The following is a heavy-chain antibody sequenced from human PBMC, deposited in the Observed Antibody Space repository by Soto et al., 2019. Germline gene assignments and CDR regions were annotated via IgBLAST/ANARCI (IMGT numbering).Heavy chain of an antibody. CDR3: AKEGFCNGGTCYVQH. D-gene: IGHD2-15*01. V-gene: IGHV3-9*01. CDR1: GFTFDDYA. J-gene: IGHJ1*01. CDR2: ISWNSGTT. Sequence: GGSLRLCCAASGFTFDDYAMHWVRQAPGKGLEWVSGISWNSGTTHYADSVKGRFTISRDNSKNTLYVQMNSLRVEDTATYYCAKEGFCNGGTCYVQHWGQGTLVTVSS.